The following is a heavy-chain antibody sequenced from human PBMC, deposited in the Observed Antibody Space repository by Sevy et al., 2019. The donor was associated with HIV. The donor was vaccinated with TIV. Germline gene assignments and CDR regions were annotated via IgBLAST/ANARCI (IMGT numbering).Heavy chain of an antibody. Sequence: GGSLRLSCAASGFTFSSYWINWVRQAPGEGVEWVANINQGGNQKHYMDSVKGRFTISRDNAENAVYLQMNSLRVEDTAVYYCARGPSGAAAGRFDSWGQGTLVTVSS. V-gene: IGHV3-7*01. CDR3: ARGPSGAAAGRFDS. CDR1: GFTFSSYW. D-gene: IGHD6-13*01. CDR2: INQGGNQK. J-gene: IGHJ4*02.